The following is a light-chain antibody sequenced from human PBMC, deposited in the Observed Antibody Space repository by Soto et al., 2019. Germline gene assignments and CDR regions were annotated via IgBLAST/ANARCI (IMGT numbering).Light chain of an antibody. J-gene: IGKJ5*01. CDR3: QQYETLPT. CDR1: QTVVSPY. V-gene: IGKV3-20*01. CDR2: GAS. Sequence: IVLTQSPGSLSLSPGERSTLSFRASQTVVSPYLAWYQQKPGQTPRLLIYGASTRATGIPARFSGSGSGTDFTFTISRLQPEDIATYYCQQYETLPTCGQGTGLEIK.